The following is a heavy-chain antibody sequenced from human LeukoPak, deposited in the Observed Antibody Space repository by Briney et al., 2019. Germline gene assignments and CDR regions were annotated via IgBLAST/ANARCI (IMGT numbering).Heavy chain of an antibody. CDR2: ISSSSSTI. D-gene: IGHD2/OR15-2a*01. CDR3: ARDFLQGFRPYDY. Sequence: GGSLRLSCAASGFTFSSYSINWVRQAPGKGLEWVSYISSSSSTIYYADSVKGRFTISRDNAKNSLYLQMNSLRAEDTAVYYCARDFLQGFRPYDYWGQGTLVTVSS. V-gene: IGHV3-48*01. CDR1: GFTFSSYS. J-gene: IGHJ4*02.